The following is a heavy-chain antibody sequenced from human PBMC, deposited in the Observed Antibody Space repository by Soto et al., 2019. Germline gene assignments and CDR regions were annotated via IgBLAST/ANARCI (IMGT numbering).Heavy chain of an antibody. CDR2: IIPIFGTA. CDR3: AGSFKYGSETCEALDV. V-gene: IGHV1-69*01. D-gene: IGHD3-10*01. Sequence: QVLLVQSGTEVKKPGSSVKVSCQASGGTSSDYALTWVRQAPGQGLEWMGGIIPIFGTANYAQRFQGRVSITADESSITAYMELSSLKSEDTAVYYCAGSFKYGSETCEALDVWGHGTMVMVSS. J-gene: IGHJ3*01. CDR1: GGTSSDYA.